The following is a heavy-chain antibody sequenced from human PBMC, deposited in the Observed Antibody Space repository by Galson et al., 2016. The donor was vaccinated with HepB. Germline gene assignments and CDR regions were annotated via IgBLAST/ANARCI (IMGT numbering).Heavy chain of an antibody. Sequence: SLRLSCAASGFTFGSYGLSWVRQAPGKGLEWVSYIPGSGDGARYAESVKGRVTVSRDNAKNSLYLQMNTLRAEDTAVYYCARDSNPTYSGTYYDAFDLWGQGTMVTVSS. CDR2: IPGSGDGA. V-gene: IGHV3-23*01. D-gene: IGHD1-26*01. CDR1: GFTFGSYG. J-gene: IGHJ3*01. CDR3: ARDSNPTYSGTYYDAFDL.